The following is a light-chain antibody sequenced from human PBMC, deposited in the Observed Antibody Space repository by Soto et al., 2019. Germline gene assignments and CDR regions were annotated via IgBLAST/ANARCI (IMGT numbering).Light chain of an antibody. J-gene: IGKJ1*01. Sequence: DIQMTQSPSTLSASVGDRVTITCRASQSINFYWAWYQQKTGKAPKFLIWNSYTLESGVPSRFSGSGSGTEFALTISRRQHDDFATYYCQQYNSYSTWTFGQGTKVEIK. V-gene: IGKV1-5*01. CDR2: NSY. CDR1: QSINFY. CDR3: QQYNSYSTWT.